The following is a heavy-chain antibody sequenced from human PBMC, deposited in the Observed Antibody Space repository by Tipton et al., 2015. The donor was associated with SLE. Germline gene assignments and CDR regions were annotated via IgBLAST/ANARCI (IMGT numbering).Heavy chain of an antibody. CDR3: ARVPYYYGSGSSNWFDP. CDR2: INHSGST. CDR1: GGSFSGYY. V-gene: IGHV4-34*01. J-gene: IGHJ5*02. Sequence: TLSLTCAVYGGSFSGYYWSWIRQPPGKGLEWIGEINHSGSTNYNPSLKSRVTISVDTSKNQFSLKLSSVTAADTAVYYCARVPYYYGSGSSNWFDPWGQGTLVTVSS. D-gene: IGHD3-10*01.